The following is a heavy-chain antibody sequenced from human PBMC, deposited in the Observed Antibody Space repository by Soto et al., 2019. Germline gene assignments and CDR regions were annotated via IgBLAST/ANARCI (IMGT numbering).Heavy chain of an antibody. V-gene: IGHV1-2*02. J-gene: IGHJ4*02. CDR1: GYTFTGYY. CDR3: AREGATAAKMFDY. Sequence: ASVKVSCTASGYTFTGYYMHWVRQAPGQGLEWMGGINPNSDTTYYAQKFLGRLTVTRDTSTSTVYMELSRLRSDDTAVYYCAREGATAAKMFDYWGQGTLVTVSS. D-gene: IGHD2-2*01. CDR2: INPNSDTT.